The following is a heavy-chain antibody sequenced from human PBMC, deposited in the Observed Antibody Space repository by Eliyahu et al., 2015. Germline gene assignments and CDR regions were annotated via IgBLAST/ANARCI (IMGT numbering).Heavy chain of an antibody. V-gene: IGHV1-18*04. Sequence: QVQLVQSGAEVKKPGASVKVSCKASGYTFTSYGISWVRQAPGQGLEWMGWISAYNGNTNYAQKLQGRVTMTTDTSTSTAYMELRSLRSDDTAVYYCARLFEDYCGGDCYLNWFDPWGQGTLVTVSS. CDR1: GYTFTSYG. J-gene: IGHJ5*02. D-gene: IGHD2-21*02. CDR2: ISAYNGNT. CDR3: ARLFEDYCGGDCYLNWFDP.